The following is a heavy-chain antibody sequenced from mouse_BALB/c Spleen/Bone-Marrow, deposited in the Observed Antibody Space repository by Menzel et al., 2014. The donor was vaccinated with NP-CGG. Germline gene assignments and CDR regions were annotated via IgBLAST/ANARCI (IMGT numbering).Heavy chain of an antibody. J-gene: IGHJ3*01. CDR3: ARRGHGFAWFAY. CDR2: ILPGSGST. V-gene: IGHV1-9*01. D-gene: IGHD1-2*01. Sequence: VQLQQSGTELMKPGASVKISCKATGYTFSSYWIEWVNQRPGHGLEWVGEILPGSGSTNYNEKFKGKATFTADTSSNTDYMQLSSLTSEDSAVYYCARRGHGFAWFAYWGQGTLVTVSA. CDR1: GYTFSSYW.